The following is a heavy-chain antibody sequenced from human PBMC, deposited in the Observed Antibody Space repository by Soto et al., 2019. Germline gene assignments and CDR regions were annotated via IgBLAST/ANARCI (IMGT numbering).Heavy chain of an antibody. CDR2: IYYSGST. Sequence: SETLSLSCTVSGGSISSSSYYWGWIRQPPGKGLEWIGSIYYSGSTYYNPSLKSRVTISVDTSKNQFSLKLSSVTAADTAVYYCARGAVADHDAFDIWAQGTMVTVSS. D-gene: IGHD6-19*01. V-gene: IGHV4-39*01. CDR3: ARGAVADHDAFDI. CDR1: GGSISSSSYY. J-gene: IGHJ3*02.